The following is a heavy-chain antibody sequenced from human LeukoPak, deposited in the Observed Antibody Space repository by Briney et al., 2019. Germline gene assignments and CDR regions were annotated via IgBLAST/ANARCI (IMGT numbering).Heavy chain of an antibody. V-gene: IGHV6-1*01. CDR3: ARNLSPDFDY. D-gene: IGHD1-14*01. CDR1: GDTVSSNSAA. CDR2: TYYRYKWLH. Sequence: SQTLSLTCAISGDTVSSNSAAWNWISQSPSRGLEWLGRTYYRYKWLHEYALSVESRISINPDTSKNQFPLQLSSVTPEDTAVYYCARNLSPDFDYWGQGTLVTVSS. J-gene: IGHJ4*02.